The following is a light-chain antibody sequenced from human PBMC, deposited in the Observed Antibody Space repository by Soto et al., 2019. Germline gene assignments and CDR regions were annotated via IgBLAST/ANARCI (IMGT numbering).Light chain of an antibody. CDR2: GAS. Sequence: EIVLTQSPGTLSLSPGARATLSCRASQSVSSIYLAWYQQKPGQAPRLLIYGASSRATGIPDRISGSGSGTEFTLTISSLQSEDLAVYYCQQYNKWPWTFGQGTKVDIK. J-gene: IGKJ1*01. CDR3: QQYNKWPWT. V-gene: IGKV3-20*01. CDR1: QSVSSIY.